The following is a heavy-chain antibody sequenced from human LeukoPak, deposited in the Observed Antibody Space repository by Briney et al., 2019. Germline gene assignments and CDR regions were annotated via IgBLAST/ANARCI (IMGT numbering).Heavy chain of an antibody. J-gene: IGHJ6*02. V-gene: IGHV1-8*01. CDR3: ARGRQYAYYYDNYYGMDV. CDR1: GYTFTSYD. CDR2: MNPNSGNT. D-gene: IGHD3-22*01. Sequence: ASVKVSCKASGYTFTSYDINWVRQATGQGPEWMGWMNPNSGNTGYAQKFQGRVTMTRNTSISTAYMELSSLRSEDTAVYYCARGRQYAYYYDNYYGMDVWGQGTKVTVSS.